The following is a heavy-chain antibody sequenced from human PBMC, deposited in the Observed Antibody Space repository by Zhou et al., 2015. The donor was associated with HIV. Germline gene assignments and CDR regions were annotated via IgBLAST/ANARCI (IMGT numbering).Heavy chain of an antibody. CDR3: ARDLQLDGVNWGRYYYYGMDV. Sequence: QVQLVQSGAEVKKPGSSVKVSCKASGGTFSSYTISWVRQAPGQGLEWMGRIIPILGIANYAQKFQGRVTITADKSTSTAYMELSSLRSEDTAVYYCARDLQLDGVNWGRYYYYGMDVWGQGTTVTVSS. V-gene: IGHV1-69*08. CDR1: GGTFSSYT. CDR2: IIPILGIA. D-gene: IGHD7-27*01. J-gene: IGHJ6*02.